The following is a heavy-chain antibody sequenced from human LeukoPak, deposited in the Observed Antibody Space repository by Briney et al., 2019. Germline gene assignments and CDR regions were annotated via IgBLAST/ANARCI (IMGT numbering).Heavy chain of an antibody. D-gene: IGHD6-6*01. J-gene: IGHJ6*03. Sequence: SETLSLTCTVSGGSISSRSYYWGWIRQPPGKGLEWIGSIYYSGSTYYNPSLKSRVTISVDTSKNQFSLKLSSVTAADTAVYYCARDSSSSLYYYYYMDVWGKGTTVTVSS. CDR1: GGSISSRSYY. V-gene: IGHV4-39*07. CDR3: ARDSSSSLYYYYYMDV. CDR2: IYYSGST.